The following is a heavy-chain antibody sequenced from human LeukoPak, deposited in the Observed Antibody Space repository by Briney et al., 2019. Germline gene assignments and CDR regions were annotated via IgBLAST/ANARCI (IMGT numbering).Heavy chain of an antibody. CDR3: SILYSSNY. Sequence: GGSLRLSCAACGFTFSSYGMHWVRQAPGEGLVWGSRINSDWRTTNYADSVKGRFTISRDNDKNTLYLQTNSLRAEDTAVYYCSILYSSNYWGQGTLVTVSS. CDR2: INSDWRTT. J-gene: IGHJ4*02. CDR1: GFTFSSYG. D-gene: IGHD6-13*01. V-gene: IGHV3-74*01.